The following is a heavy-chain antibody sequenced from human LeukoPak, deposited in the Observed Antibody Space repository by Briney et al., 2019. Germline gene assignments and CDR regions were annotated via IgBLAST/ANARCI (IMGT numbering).Heavy chain of an antibody. CDR2: IYTDGNT. D-gene: IGHD5-12*01. CDR1: GFTVSSSY. J-gene: IGHJ3*02. CDR3: AKECSGYDFCAFDI. V-gene: IGHV3-53*01. Sequence: GGSLRLSCAASGFTVSSSYLSWVRQAPGKGLEWVSLIYTDGNTKYADSVKGRFTISRDNSKNTLYLQMNSLRAEDTAVYYCAKECSGYDFCAFDIWGQGTMVTVSS.